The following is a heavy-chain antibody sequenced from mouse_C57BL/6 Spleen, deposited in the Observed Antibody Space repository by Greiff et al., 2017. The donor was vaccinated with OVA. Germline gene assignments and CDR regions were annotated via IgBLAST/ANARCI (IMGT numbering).Heavy chain of an antibody. Sequence: VQLQQPGAELVKPGASVKLSCKASGYTFTSYWITWVKQRPGQGLEWIGDIYPGSGSTNYNEKFKSKATLTVDTSSGTASMQRSSLTSEDSAVYYCALGRGWFAYWGQGTLVTVSA. CDR2: IYPGSGST. CDR3: ALGRGWFAY. V-gene: IGHV1-55*01. D-gene: IGHD4-1*01. J-gene: IGHJ3*01. CDR1: GYTFTSYW.